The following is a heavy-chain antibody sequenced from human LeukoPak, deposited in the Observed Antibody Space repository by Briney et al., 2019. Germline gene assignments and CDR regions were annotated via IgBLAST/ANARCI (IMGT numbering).Heavy chain of an antibody. CDR2: IIPIFGTA. CDR1: GGTFSSYA. CDR3: AKSTYGSGSPLDY. D-gene: IGHD3-10*01. J-gene: IGHJ4*02. V-gene: IGHV1-69*13. Sequence: GASVKVSCKASGGTFSSYAISWARQAPGQGLEWMGGIIPIFGTANYAQKFQGRVTITADESTSTAYMELSSLRSEDTAVYYCAKSTYGSGSPLDYWGQGTLVTVSS.